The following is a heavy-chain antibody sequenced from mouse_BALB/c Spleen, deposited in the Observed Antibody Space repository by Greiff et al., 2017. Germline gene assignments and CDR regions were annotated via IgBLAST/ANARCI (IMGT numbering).Heavy chain of an antibody. CDR2: IWSGGST. D-gene: IGHD4-1*01. CDR1: GFSLTSYG. CDR3: ARETGTGFAY. J-gene: IGHJ3*01. Sequence: QVQLQSGPGLVQPSQSLSITCTVSGFSLTSYGVHWVRQSPGKGLEWLGVIWSGGSTDYNAAFISRLSISKDNSKSQVFFKMNSLQANDTAIYYCARETGTGFAYWGQGTLVTVSA. V-gene: IGHV2-2*02.